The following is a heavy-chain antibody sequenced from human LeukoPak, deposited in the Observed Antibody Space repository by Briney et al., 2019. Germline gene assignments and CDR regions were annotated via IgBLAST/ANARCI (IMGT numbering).Heavy chain of an antibody. CDR3: ARVEGYCTNGVCGDWFDP. V-gene: IGHV3-23*01. CDR2: ISGSGGST. J-gene: IGHJ5*02. Sequence: GGSLRLSCAASGFTFSSYAMSWVRQAPGKGLEWVSAISGSGGSTYYADSVKGRFTISRDNAKNSLYLQMNSLRAEDTAVYYCARVEGYCTNGVCGDWFDPWGQGTLVTVSS. CDR1: GFTFSSYA. D-gene: IGHD2-8*01.